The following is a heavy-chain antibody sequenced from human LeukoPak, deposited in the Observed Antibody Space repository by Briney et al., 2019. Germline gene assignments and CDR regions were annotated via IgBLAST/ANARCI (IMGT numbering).Heavy chain of an antibody. Sequence: GGSLRLSCTASGFTFGEYPMSWVRQAPGTGLEWVGFIGSKAYGGTTEYAASVKGRFTISRDDSKGIAYLQMNSLKTEDTAVYYCTRVFGNYVDYYYMDVWGKGTTVTVSS. CDR2: IGSKAYGGTT. CDR1: GFTFGEYP. V-gene: IGHV3-49*04. D-gene: IGHD4-11*01. CDR3: TRVFGNYVDYYYMDV. J-gene: IGHJ6*03.